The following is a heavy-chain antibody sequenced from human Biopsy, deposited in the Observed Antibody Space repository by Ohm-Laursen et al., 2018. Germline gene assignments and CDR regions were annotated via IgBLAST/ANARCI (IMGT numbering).Heavy chain of an antibody. D-gene: IGHD5-24*01. CDR2: IYFTGRT. J-gene: IGHJ2*01. CDR1: GGPIDSYY. V-gene: IGHV4-59*12. CDR3: ASAGYNPDWNFDL. Sequence: GTLSLTCTVSGGPIDSYYWSWIRQPPGKALEWIGYIYFTGRTSSNPSLKSRVTISVNTSKKQFSLRLSSVTAADTAVYYCASAGYNPDWNFDLWGRGTRVTVSS.